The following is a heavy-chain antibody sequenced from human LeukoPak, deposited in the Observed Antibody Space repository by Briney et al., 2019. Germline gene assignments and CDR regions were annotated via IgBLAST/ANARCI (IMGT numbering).Heavy chain of an antibody. D-gene: IGHD6-19*01. Sequence: GESLKISCKGSGYTFTRYWIGWVRQMPGKGLEWMAIIYPGDSDTRYSPSFQGQVTISVDKSISTAYMQWSSLTASDTAIYYCVRTSGWYSSWFDPWGQGTLVTVSS. CDR2: IYPGDSDT. V-gene: IGHV5-51*01. CDR3: VRTSGWYSSWFDP. J-gene: IGHJ5*02. CDR1: GYTFTRYW.